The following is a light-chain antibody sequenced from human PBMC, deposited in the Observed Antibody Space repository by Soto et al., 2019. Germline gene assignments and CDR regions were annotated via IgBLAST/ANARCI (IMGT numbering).Light chain of an antibody. J-gene: IGLJ1*01. V-gene: IGLV1-51*01. CDR3: GTWDSSLSAYV. Sequence: QSVLTQPPSVSAAPGQKVTISCSGSSSNIGNNYVSWYQQLPRTAPKLLIYDNNKRPSGIPDRFSGSKSGTSATLGITGLQTGDEADYYCGTWDSSLSAYVFGTGPKV. CDR2: DNN. CDR1: SSNIGNNY.